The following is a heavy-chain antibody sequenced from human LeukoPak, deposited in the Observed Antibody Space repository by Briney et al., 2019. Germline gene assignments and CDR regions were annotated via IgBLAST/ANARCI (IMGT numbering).Heavy chain of an antibody. CDR1: GGSISSSSYY. Sequence: ESSETLSLTCTVSGGSISSSSYYWGWIRQPPGKELQWIASVYYSGRTNYSPSLKSRVTISVDTSEKQFSLQLNSVTAADTAVYYCARQGSAYYFDFWGQGLLVTVSS. V-gene: IGHV4-39*01. CDR3: ARQGSAYYFDF. J-gene: IGHJ4*02. CDR2: VYYSGRT. D-gene: IGHD2-15*01.